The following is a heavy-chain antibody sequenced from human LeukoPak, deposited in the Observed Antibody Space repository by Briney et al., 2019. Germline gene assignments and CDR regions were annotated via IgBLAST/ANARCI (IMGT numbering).Heavy chain of an antibody. CDR1: GYTFTSYG. J-gene: IGHJ4*02. Sequence: ASVKVSCKASGYTFTSYGISWVRQAPGQGLEWMGWISAYNGNTNYAQKLQGRVTMTTDTSTSTAYMELRSLRSDDTAVYYCARDTTLGYCSSTSSTDGRAGFDYWGQGTLVTVSS. CDR3: ARDTTLGYCSSTSSTDGRAGFDY. V-gene: IGHV1-18*01. CDR2: ISAYNGNT. D-gene: IGHD2-2*01.